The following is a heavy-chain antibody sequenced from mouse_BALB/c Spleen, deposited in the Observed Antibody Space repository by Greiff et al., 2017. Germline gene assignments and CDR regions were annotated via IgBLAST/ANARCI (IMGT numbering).Heavy chain of an antibody. V-gene: IGHV2-2*02. CDR2: IWSGGST. J-gene: IGHJ1*01. CDR1: GFSLTSYG. Sequence: VQLQQSGPGLVQPSQSLSITCTVSGFSLTSYGVHWVRQSPGKGLEWLGVIWSGGSTDYNAAFISRLSISKDNSKSQVFFKMNSLQANDTAIYYCASQYGNYGYFDVWGAGTTVTVSS. D-gene: IGHD2-10*02. CDR3: ASQYGNYGYFDV.